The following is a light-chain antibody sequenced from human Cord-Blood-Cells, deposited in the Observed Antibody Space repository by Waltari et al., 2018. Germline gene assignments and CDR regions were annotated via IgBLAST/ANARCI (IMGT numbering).Light chain of an antibody. V-gene: IGLV3-27*01. J-gene: IGLJ1*01. CDR3: YSAADNNYV. Sequence: SYELTQPSSVSVSPGQTARITCSGDVLAKTYARWFQQKPGQGPGLVIYKDSERPSGIPGRFSVSSSGTTVTLTISGAQVEDEADYYCYSAADNNYVFGTGTKVTVL. CDR2: KDS. CDR1: VLAKTY.